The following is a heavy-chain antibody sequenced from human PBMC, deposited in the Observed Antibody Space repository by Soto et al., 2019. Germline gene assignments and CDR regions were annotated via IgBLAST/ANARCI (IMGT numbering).Heavy chain of an antibody. CDR1: GFTFSTYR. V-gene: IGHV3-74*01. D-gene: IGHD3-10*01. CDR2: INSDGSTI. CDR3: ARQKAQRANNVLLWPYVGY. J-gene: IGHJ4*02. Sequence: GGSLRLSCAASGFTFSTYRLNWVRQAPGKGLVWVSRINSDGSTIYYADSVKGRFTISRDNAKNSLYLQMNSLRAEDTAVYYCARQKAQRANNVLLWPYVGYWGQGTLVTVSS.